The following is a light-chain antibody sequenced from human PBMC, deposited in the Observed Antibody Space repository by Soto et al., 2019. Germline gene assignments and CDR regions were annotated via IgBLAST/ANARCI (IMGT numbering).Light chain of an antibody. J-gene: IGKJ2*01. CDR2: AAS. CDR3: QQSYSTPRYT. Sequence: DIPMTQSPSSLSASVGDRVTITCRASQSIAIYLNWYQQKPGKAPKLLIYAASSLQGGVPSRFSGSGSGTDFTLTISSLQPEDFATYYCQQSYSTPRYTFGQGTKLEIK. CDR1: QSIAIY. V-gene: IGKV1-39*01.